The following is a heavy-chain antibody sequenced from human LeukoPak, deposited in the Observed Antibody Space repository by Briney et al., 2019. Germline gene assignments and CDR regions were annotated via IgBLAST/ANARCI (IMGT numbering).Heavy chain of an antibody. V-gene: IGHV3-53*01. CDR3: ARETLTGYDY. CDR1: GLAFSTNY. D-gene: IGHD3-9*01. Sequence: PGGSLKLSCAASGLAFSTNYVSGVRQAPGLGRECVSVIYSDFSTYYAGSVKGRITIFRDNFKNTLYLRINRLKSEETAMYYCARETLTGYDYWGQGTLVTVSS. J-gene: IGHJ4*02. CDR2: IYSDFST.